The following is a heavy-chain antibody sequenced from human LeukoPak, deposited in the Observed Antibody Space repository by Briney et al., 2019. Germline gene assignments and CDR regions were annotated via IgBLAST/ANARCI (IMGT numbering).Heavy chain of an antibody. CDR2: INWNGGST. CDR3: ARGTYGSGSYYNADAFDI. V-gene: IGHV3-20*04. J-gene: IGHJ3*02. D-gene: IGHD3-10*01. Sequence: PGGSLRLSCAASGFTFDDYGMSWVRQAPGKGLEWVSGINWNGGSTGYADSVKGRFTISRDNAKNSLYLQMNSLRAEDTALYYCARGTYGSGSYYNADAFDIWGQGTMVTVSS. CDR1: GFTFDDYG.